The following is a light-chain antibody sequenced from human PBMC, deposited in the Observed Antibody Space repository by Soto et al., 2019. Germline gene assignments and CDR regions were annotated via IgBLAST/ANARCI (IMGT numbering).Light chain of an antibody. CDR2: EVS. CDR1: SSDVDSYDH. J-gene: IGLJ1*01. Sequence: QSVLTQPASVSGSPGQSITISCSGTSSDVDSYDHVAWYQQFPGKTPKLMIYEVSNRPSGVSSRFSGSKSGNTASLTISGLQAEDEADYYCISYTGSSTSYVFGSGTKLTVL. CDR3: ISYTGSSTSYV. V-gene: IGLV2-14*01.